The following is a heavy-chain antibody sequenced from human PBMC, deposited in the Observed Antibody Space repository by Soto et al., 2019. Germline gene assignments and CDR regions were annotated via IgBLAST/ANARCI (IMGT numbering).Heavy chain of an antibody. CDR1: GFTFTNYW. D-gene: IGHD1-20*01. CDR3: ATVHNTSRSFDY. CDR2: INSDGSST. Sequence: GGSLRLSCAASGFTFTNYWMQWVRQAPGKGLVWVSRINSDGSSTSHADSVKGRFTISRDNSKNTLDLQMSNLRAEDTAVYYCATVHNTSRSFDYWGQGTLVTVSS. V-gene: IGHV3-74*01. J-gene: IGHJ4*02.